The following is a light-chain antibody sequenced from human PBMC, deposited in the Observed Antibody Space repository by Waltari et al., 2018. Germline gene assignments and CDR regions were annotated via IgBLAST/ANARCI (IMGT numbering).Light chain of an antibody. J-gene: IGKJ2*01. CDR2: GAS. CDR1: QSVSTT. V-gene: IGKV3-15*01. Sequence: IVMTQSPATLSVSPGERATLSCRASQSVSTTLAWYQQRPGQAPRLLIYGASTRATGIPARFSGSGSGTEFTLTITSLQSEDFALYYCQQYNNWPPMYTFGQGTKLEIE. CDR3: QQYNNWPPMYT.